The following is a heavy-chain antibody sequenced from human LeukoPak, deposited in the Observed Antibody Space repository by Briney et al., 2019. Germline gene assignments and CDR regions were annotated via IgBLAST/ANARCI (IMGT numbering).Heavy chain of an antibody. CDR2: ISGTGANT. Sequence: PGGSLRLSCAASGFTFKNYGMSWVRQAPGKGLEWVSDISGTGANTYYADSVKGRFTISRDNSKNTLYLQMNSLRGEDTAVYSCAKRYGLGSYPFDYWGQGALVTVSS. D-gene: IGHD3-10*01. J-gene: IGHJ4*02. V-gene: IGHV3-23*01. CDR3: AKRYGLGSYPFDY. CDR1: GFTFKNYG.